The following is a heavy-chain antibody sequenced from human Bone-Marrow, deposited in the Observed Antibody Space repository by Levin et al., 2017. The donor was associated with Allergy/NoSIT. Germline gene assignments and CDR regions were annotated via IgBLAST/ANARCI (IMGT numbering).Heavy chain of an antibody. J-gene: IGHJ6*02. CDR2: ISPTDGST. V-gene: IGHV3-23*01. CDR3: VKDSWPGGLGSSPPGGMDV. CDR1: GFTFSRFG. Sequence: GGSLRLSCAASGFTFSRFGMSWVRQAPGRGLEWVSGISPTDGSTFYADSVKGRFTISRDDSNNTLFLQMDSLRAEDRAVYFCVKDSWPGGLGSSPPGGMDVWGQGTTVTVS. D-gene: IGHD3-10*01.